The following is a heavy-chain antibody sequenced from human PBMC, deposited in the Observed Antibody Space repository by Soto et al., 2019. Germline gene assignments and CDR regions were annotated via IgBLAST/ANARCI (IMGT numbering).Heavy chain of an antibody. CDR1: GGSFSGYY. V-gene: IGHV4-34*01. CDR2: INHSGST. Sequence: QVQLQQWGAGLLKPSETLSLTCAVYGGSFSGYYWSWIRQPPGKGLEWIGEINHSGSTNYNPSLKSRVTISVDTSKNQFSLKLSSVTAADTAVYYCARAHVDTAMASPIVAAAGTDYWGQGTLVTVSS. D-gene: IGHD5-18*01. J-gene: IGHJ4*02. CDR3: ARAHVDTAMASPIVAAAGTDY.